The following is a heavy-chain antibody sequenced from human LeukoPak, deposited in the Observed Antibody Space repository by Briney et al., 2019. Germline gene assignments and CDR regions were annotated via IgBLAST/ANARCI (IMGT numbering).Heavy chain of an antibody. J-gene: IGHJ4*02. CDR3: ARDVVAAAGTWDY. Sequence: SETLSLTCTVSGDSISSFYWSWIRQPAGKGLEWIGRIYSSGSTNYNPSLESRVTMSVDTSKNQLSLKLSSVTAADTAVYYCARDVVAAAGTWDYWGQGTLVTVSS. V-gene: IGHV4-4*07. CDR2: IYSSGST. D-gene: IGHD6-13*01. CDR1: GDSISSFY.